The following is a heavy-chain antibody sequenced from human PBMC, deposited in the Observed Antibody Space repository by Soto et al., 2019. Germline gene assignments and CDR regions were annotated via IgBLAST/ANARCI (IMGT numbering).Heavy chain of an antibody. V-gene: IGHV5-51*01. CDR2: IYPGDSDT. CDR1: GYSFTDYW. Sequence: GESLKISCKGSGYSFTDYWIGWVRQMPGKGLEWMGIIYPGDSDTRYSPSFQGQVTISADKSISTAYLQWSSLKASDTAMYYCATRVLGYYPGKYYYGLDGWGQATTVTVAS. J-gene: IGHJ6*02. CDR3: ATRVLGYYPGKYYYGLDG. D-gene: IGHD3-22*01.